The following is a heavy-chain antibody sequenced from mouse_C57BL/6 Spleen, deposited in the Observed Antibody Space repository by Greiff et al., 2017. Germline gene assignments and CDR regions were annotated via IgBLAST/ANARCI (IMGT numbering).Heavy chain of an antibody. V-gene: IGHV1-64*01. CDR3: APGYDYFDY. J-gene: IGHJ2*01. Sequence: QVQLQQPGAELVKPGASVKLSCKASGYTFTSYWMHWVKQRPGQGLEWIGMIHPNSGSTNYNEKFKSKATLTVDKSSSTAYMQLSILTSEDSAVYYCAPGYDYFDYWGQGTTLTVSS. CDR2: IHPNSGST. CDR1: GYTFTSYW. D-gene: IGHD2-2*01.